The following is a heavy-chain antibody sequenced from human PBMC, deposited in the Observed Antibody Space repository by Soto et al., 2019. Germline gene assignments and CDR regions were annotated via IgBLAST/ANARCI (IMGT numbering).Heavy chain of an antibody. CDR3: ARDGGAMLRYIYFDY. V-gene: IGHV4-59*01. CDR1: GGSISGYY. J-gene: IGHJ4*02. CDR2: INYSGST. Sequence: SETLSLTCTVSGGSISGYYWSWIRQPPGKGLEWIGDINYSGSTNYNPSLKSRVTISVDTSKNQFSLKLSSVTAADTAVYYCARDGGAMLRYIYFDYWGQGTLVTVSS. D-gene: IGHD3-9*01.